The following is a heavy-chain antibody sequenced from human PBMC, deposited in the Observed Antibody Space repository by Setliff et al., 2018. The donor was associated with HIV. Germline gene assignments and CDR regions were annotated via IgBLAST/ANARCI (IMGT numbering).Heavy chain of an antibody. CDR1: GYAFSSYG. CDR3: AREPPEVTITTHKLDI. V-gene: IGHV1-18*01. CDR2: IHPYTGDT. J-gene: IGHJ3*02. Sequence: GASVKVSCKAFGYAFSSYGINWLRQAPGQGLEWMGWIHPYTGDTDQGQKVQGRLTMTTDTSTNTAYMELTSLRSDDTAVYFCAREPPEVTITTHKLDIWDQGTLVTVSS. D-gene: IGHD1-1*01.